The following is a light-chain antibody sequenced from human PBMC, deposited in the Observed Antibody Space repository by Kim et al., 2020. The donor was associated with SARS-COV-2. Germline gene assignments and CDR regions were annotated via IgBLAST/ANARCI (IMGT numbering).Light chain of an antibody. J-gene: IGKJ1*01. CDR2: GAS. CDR1: QSVSASY. Sequence: LSPGERAPLSCRASQSVSASYLAWYQQKPRQAPRLLIYGASSRATGIPDRFSGSGSGTDFTLTISRLEPEDFAVYYCQQYSSSPWTFGQGTKLEI. CDR3: QQYSSSPWT. V-gene: IGKV3-20*01.